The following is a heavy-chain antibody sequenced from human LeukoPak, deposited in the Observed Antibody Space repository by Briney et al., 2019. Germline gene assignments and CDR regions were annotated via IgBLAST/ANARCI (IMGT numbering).Heavy chain of an antibody. V-gene: IGHV4-38-2*01. CDR1: GFTFSRYW. CDR2: MYHSGST. Sequence: GSLRLSCAASGFTFSRYWMSWVRQAPGKGLEWIGSMYHSGSTYYNPSLKSRVTISIDTSKNQFSLKLSSVTAADTAVYYCATTGYSSGWYEDYYYYYYMDVWGKGTTVTVSS. D-gene: IGHD6-19*01. CDR3: ATTGYSSGWYEDYYYYYYMDV. J-gene: IGHJ6*03.